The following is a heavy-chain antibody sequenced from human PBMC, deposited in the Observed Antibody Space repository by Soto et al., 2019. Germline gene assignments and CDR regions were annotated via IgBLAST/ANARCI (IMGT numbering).Heavy chain of an antibody. CDR3: ARGYCSGGSCLGMDV. Sequence: SETLSLTCTVSGGSISSYYWSWIRQPAGKGLEWIGRIYTSGSTNYNPSLKSRVTMSVDTSKNQFSLKLSSVTAADTAVYYCARGYCSGGSCLGMDVWGQGTTVTVSS. D-gene: IGHD2-15*01. J-gene: IGHJ6*02. CDR1: GGSISSYY. V-gene: IGHV4-4*07. CDR2: IYTSGST.